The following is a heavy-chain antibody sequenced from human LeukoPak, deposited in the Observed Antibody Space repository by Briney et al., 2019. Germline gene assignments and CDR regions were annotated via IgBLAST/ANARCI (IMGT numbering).Heavy chain of an antibody. CDR3: ARDCISTSCTDAFDI. CDR1: GVTVSSNY. V-gene: IGHV3-66*01. D-gene: IGHD2-2*01. Sequence: GGSLRLSCAASGVTVSSNYMNWVRQAPGRGLEWVSVLYSGGTTYYVDSVKGRFTISRDNSKNTLYLQMNSLRAEDTAVYYCARDCISTSCTDAFDIWGQGTMVTVSS. J-gene: IGHJ3*02. CDR2: LYSGGTT.